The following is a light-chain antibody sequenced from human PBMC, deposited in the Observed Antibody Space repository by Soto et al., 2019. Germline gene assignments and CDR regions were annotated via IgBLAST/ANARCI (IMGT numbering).Light chain of an antibody. CDR1: QSVMTN. V-gene: IGKV3-20*01. CDR2: GAS. CDR3: QQYGSSGT. Sequence: ETVMTQSPATLSVSPGERVILSCRASQSVMTNLAWYQQKPGQAPRLLIYGASNRATGIPDRFSGSGSGTDFTLTISRLEPEDFAVYYCQQYGSSGTFGQGTKVDIK. J-gene: IGKJ1*01.